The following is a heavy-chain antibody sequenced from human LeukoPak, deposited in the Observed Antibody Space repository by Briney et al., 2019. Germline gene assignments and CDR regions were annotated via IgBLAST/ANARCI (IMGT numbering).Heavy chain of an antibody. J-gene: IGHJ4*02. CDR2: INQDGGKK. D-gene: IGHD6-19*01. V-gene: IGHV3-7*01. CDR1: GFTFSSYW. Sequence: GGSLRLSCAASGFTFSSYWMSWVRQAPGKGLEWVANINQDGGKKYYVDSVRGRFTISRDNAKNSLYLQMNSLRAEDTAVYYCASGAQWVVPGIDYWGQGTLVTVSS. CDR3: ASGAQWVVPGIDY.